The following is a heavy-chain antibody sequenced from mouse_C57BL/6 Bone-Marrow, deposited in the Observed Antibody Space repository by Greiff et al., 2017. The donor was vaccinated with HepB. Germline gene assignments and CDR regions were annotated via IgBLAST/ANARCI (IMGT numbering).Heavy chain of an antibody. CDR3: AIYGYNYAMDY. J-gene: IGHJ4*01. D-gene: IGHD2-2*01. V-gene: IGHV5-15*01. CDR2: ISNLASSI. CDR1: GFTFSDYG. Sequence: EVKLMESGGGLVQPGGSLKLSCAASGFTFSDYGMAWVRQAPRKGPEWVAFISNLASSIYYADTVTGRFTISRENAKNTLYLEMSSLRSEDTAMYYCAIYGYNYAMDYWGQGTSVTVSS.